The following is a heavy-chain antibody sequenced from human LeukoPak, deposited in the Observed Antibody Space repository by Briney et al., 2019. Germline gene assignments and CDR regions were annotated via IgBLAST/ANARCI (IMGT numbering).Heavy chain of an antibody. J-gene: IGHJ4*02. V-gene: IGHV4-39*01. D-gene: IGHD2-21*01. CDR2: SYCSGSS. Sequence: SETLSLTCAVSGVSISSSSYNWGWIGPPQGKGLVWVGSSYCSGSSYYNPSLKTRVIISVDTSKSQFSLKLSSVTAADTAVYYCARLPRTYCGGDCYSYYFDYWGQGTLVTVSS. CDR3: ARLPRTYCGGDCYSYYFDY. CDR1: GVSISSSSYN.